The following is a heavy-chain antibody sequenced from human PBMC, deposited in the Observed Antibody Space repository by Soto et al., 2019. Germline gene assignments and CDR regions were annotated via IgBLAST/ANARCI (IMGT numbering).Heavy chain of an antibody. CDR3: ARRGGYNDFDS. CDR2: IYYTGTT. D-gene: IGHD5-12*01. CDR1: GGSISSYY. J-gene: IGHJ4*02. V-gene: IGHV4-59*08. Sequence: SETLSLTCTVSGGSISSYYWTWIRQPPGKGLEWIGYIYYTGTTSYNPSLKSRVTISVDTSKNQFSLKLSSVTAADTAVYYCARRGGYNDFDSWGQGTLVTVSS.